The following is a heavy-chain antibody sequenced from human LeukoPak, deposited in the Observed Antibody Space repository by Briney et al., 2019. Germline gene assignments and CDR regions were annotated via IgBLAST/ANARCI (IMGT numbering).Heavy chain of an antibody. V-gene: IGHV4-59*01. Sequence: SETLSLTCTVSGGSMSTFYWSWIRQPPGKGLEWIGYIYYSGSTNYNPSFKSRVTISVDTSRNRFSLKLSSVTAADTAVYYCARGHVLMVYVPVWSWFDPWGQGTLVTVSS. D-gene: IGHD2-8*01. CDR1: GGSMSTFY. CDR3: ARGHVLMVYVPVWSWFDP. J-gene: IGHJ5*02. CDR2: IYYSGST.